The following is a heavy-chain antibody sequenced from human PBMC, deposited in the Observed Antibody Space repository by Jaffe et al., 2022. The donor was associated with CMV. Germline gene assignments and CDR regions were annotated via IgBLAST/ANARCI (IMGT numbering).Heavy chain of an antibody. Sequence: EVQLVESGGGLVQPGGSLRLSCAASGFTFSSYWMSWVRQAPGKGLEWVANIKQDGSEKYYVDSVKGRFTISRDNAKNSLYLQMNSLRAEDTAVYYCARVARQAQGKTTYFDYWGQGTLVTVSS. J-gene: IGHJ4*02. CDR2: IKQDGSEK. D-gene: IGHD6-13*01. CDR1: GFTFSSYW. CDR3: ARVARQAQGKTTYFDY. V-gene: IGHV3-7*01.